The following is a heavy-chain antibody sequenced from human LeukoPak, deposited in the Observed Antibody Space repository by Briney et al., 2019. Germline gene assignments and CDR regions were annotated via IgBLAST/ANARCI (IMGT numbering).Heavy chain of an antibody. CDR2: ISSSGSYI. V-gene: IGHV3-21*01. CDR3: ARTTYSNYYEVYYYYMDV. CDR1: GFTFSSYS. J-gene: IGHJ6*03. D-gene: IGHD4-11*01. Sequence: GGSLRLSCAASGFTFSSYSMNWVRQAPGKGLEWVSSISSSGSYIYYADSLKGRFTVSRDNAKNSLYLQMNSLRAEDTAVYYCARTTYSNYYEVYYYYMDVWGKGTTVTVSS.